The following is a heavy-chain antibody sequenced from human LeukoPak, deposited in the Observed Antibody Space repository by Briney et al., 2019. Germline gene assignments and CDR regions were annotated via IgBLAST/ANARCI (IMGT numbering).Heavy chain of an antibody. CDR1: GGSISSGGYY. D-gene: IGHD3-10*01. V-gene: IGHV4-31*03. CDR3: AKFQRGFDPTDY. CDR2: IYYSGST. J-gene: IGHJ4*02. Sequence: PSETLSLTCTVSGGSISSGGYYWSWIRQHPGKGLEWIGYIYYSGSTYYNPSLKSRVTISVDTSKNQFSLKLSSVTAADTAVYYCAKFQRGFDPTDYWGQGTLVTVSS.